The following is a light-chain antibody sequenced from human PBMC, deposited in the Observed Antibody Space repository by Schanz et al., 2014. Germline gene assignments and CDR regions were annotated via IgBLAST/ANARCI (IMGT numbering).Light chain of an antibody. CDR3: SSYTSSSTLV. Sequence: QSALTQPPSASGSPGQSVTISCTGTSSDVGGYDYVSWYQHHPGKAPKLMIYAVSKRPSGVPDRFSGSKSGNTASLTISGLQAEDEADYYCSSYTSSSTLVFGGGTKLTVL. CDR2: AVS. J-gene: IGLJ2*01. V-gene: IGLV2-8*01. CDR1: SSDVGGYDY.